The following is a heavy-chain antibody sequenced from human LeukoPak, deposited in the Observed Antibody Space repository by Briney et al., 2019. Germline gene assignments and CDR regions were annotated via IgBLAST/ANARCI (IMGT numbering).Heavy chain of an antibody. CDR3: ARRKAAAGTSRTVNWFDP. V-gene: IGHV5-51*01. D-gene: IGHD6-13*01. J-gene: IGHJ5*02. Sequence: GESLKISCKGSGYSFTSYWIGWVRQMPGKGLEWMGIIYPGDSDTRYSPSFRGQVTISADKSISTAYLQWSSLKASDTAMYYCARRKAAAGTSRTVNWFDPWGQGTLVTVSS. CDR2: IYPGDSDT. CDR1: GYSFTSYW.